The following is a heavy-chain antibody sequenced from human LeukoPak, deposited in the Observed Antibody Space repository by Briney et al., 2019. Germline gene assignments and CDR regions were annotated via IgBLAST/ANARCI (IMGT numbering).Heavy chain of an antibody. V-gene: IGHV3-30*02. CDR1: GFTFSSYA. Sequence: PGGSLRLSCAASGFTFSSYAMHWVRQAPGKGLEWVTCIRYDGSNKYYADSVKGRFTISRDNSKNTLYLQMNSLRAEDTAVYYCAKDYGDYVGLYCYYYMDVWGKGTTVTTSS. D-gene: IGHD4-17*01. CDR2: IRYDGSNK. J-gene: IGHJ6*03. CDR3: AKDYGDYVGLYCYYYMDV.